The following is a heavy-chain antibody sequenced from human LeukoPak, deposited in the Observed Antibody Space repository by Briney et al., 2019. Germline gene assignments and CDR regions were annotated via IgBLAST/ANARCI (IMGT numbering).Heavy chain of an antibody. CDR2: ISGSGGST. CDR3: AKAPFIVATGEEDY. Sequence: GGSLRLSCAASGSTFSSYAMSWVRQAPGKGLEWVSAISGSGGSTYYADSVKGRFTISRDNSKNTLYLQMNSLRAEDTAVYYCAKAPFIVATGEEDYWGQGTLVTVSS. J-gene: IGHJ4*02. D-gene: IGHD5-12*01. V-gene: IGHV3-23*01. CDR1: GSTFSSYA.